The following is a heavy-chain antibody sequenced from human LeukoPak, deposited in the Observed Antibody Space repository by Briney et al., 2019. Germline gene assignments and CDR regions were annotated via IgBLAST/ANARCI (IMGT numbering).Heavy chain of an antibody. CDR3: TKSGAPDPY. D-gene: IGHD1-26*01. CDR2: LYSGGST. J-gene: IGHJ3*01. Sequence: GSLRLSCAASGFTVSTSDMSWVRQAPGKGLEWVSVLYSGGSTSYADSVKGRFTISRDNSKNTLYLQMNSLRAGDTAVYYCTKSGAPDPYWGQGTMVTVSS. V-gene: IGHV3-53*01. CDR1: GFTVSTSD.